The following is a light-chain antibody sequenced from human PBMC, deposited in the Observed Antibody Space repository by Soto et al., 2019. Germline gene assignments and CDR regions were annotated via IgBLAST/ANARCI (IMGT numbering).Light chain of an antibody. Sequence: EIVLTQSPGTLSLSPGERATLSCRASQSLSSSFLAWYQKKPGQAPRLLIYGASSRATGIPDRFSGSGSGTDFTLTISSLEPEDFVVYYCQQYGNSPLTFGPGTKVDIK. CDR2: GAS. CDR1: QSLSSSF. J-gene: IGKJ3*01. V-gene: IGKV3-20*01. CDR3: QQYGNSPLT.